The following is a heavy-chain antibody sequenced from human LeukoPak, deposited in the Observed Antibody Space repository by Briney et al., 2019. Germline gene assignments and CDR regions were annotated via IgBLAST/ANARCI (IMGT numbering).Heavy chain of an antibody. V-gene: IGHV4-34*01. D-gene: IGHD2-15*01. J-gene: IGHJ4*02. CDR2: INHSGST. Sequence: KPSETLSLTCAVYGGSFSGYYWSWIRQPPGKGLEWIGEINHSGSTNYNPSLKSRVTISVDTSKNQFSLKLSSVTAADTAVYYCARDYLYCSGGSCPTYYFDYWGQGTLVTVSS. CDR1: GGSFSGYY. CDR3: ARDYLYCSGGSCPTYYFDY.